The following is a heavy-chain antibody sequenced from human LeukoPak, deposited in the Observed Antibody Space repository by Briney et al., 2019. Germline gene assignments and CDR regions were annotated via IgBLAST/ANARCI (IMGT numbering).Heavy chain of an antibody. D-gene: IGHD4-23*01. V-gene: IGHV4-31*03. CDR2: IYYSGST. CDR3: ARGREMDGGNYIDY. CDR1: GGSISSGGYY. Sequence: PSQTLSLTCTVSGGSISSGGYYWSWIRQHPGKGLEWIGYIYYSGSTYYNPSLKSRVTISVDTSKNQFSLKLSSVTAADTAVYYCARGREMDGGNYIDYWGQGTLVTVSS. J-gene: IGHJ4*02.